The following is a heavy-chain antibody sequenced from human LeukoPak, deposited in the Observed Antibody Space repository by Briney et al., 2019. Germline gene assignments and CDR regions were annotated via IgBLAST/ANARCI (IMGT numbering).Heavy chain of an antibody. V-gene: IGHV3-48*03. CDR2: ISRSGSSI. CDR3: ARDDESSGFYALDC. CDR1: GFIFSSFE. Sequence: GGSLRLSCAASGFIFSSFEMNWVRQAPGKGLEWISYISRSGSSIYYADSVKGRFSISRDNAKNSLYLQMNSLRAEDTAVYYCARDDESSGFYALDCWGQGTLVTVSS. J-gene: IGHJ4*02. D-gene: IGHD3-22*01.